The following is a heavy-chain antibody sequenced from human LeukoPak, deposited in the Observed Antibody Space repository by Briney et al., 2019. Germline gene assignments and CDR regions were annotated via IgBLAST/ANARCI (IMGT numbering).Heavy chain of an antibody. CDR2: VYYSRST. CDR3: AREVYCSSTSCYAPFFDY. J-gene: IGHJ4*02. D-gene: IGHD2-2*01. CDR1: GGSISTYY. Sequence: SETLSLTCTDSGGSISTYYWSWIRQPPGKGREWIGYVYYSRSTNYNPALKSRVTISVDTSKNQFSLKLSFVTAADTAVYYCAREVYCSSTSCYAPFFDYWGQGTLVTVSS. V-gene: IGHV4-59*01.